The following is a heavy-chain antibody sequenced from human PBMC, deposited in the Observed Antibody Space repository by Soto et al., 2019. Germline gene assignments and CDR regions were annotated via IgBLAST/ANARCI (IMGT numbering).Heavy chain of an antibody. J-gene: IGHJ5*02. V-gene: IGHV3-30*18. Sequence: PGGSLRLSCAASGFTFSSYGMHWVRQAPGKGLEWVALISYDESHKYYADSVEGRFTISRDNSKNTLYLQMNSLRPEDTAVYYCAKERLWGWDKWFDTWCQGTLVNVSS. CDR2: ISYDESHK. D-gene: IGHD6-19*01. CDR1: GFTFSSYG. CDR3: AKERLWGWDKWFDT.